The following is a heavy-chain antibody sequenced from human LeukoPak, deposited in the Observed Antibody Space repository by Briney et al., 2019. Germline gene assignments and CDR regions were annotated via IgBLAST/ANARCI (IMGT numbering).Heavy chain of an antibody. Sequence: PGGSLRLSCAASGFTFSSYWMSWVRQAPGKGLEWVANIKQDGSEKYYVDSVKGRFTIPRDNAKNSLYLQMNSLRAEDTAVYYCARTAVAITLYYFDYWGQGTLVTVSS. J-gene: IGHJ4*02. D-gene: IGHD6-19*01. CDR1: GFTFSSYW. CDR3: ARTAVAITLYYFDY. V-gene: IGHV3-7*01. CDR2: IKQDGSEK.